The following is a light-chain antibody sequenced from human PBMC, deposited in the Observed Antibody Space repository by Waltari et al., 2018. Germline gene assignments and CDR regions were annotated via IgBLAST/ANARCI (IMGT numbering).Light chain of an antibody. CDR1: SSDVGGYDY. V-gene: IGLV2-14*03. CDR3: FSYRRSSTWV. J-gene: IGLJ3*02. Sequence: QSALPQPASVSGSPGQSITISCTGTSSDVGGYDYVSWYHQHPGKAPKLLIYDVTKRPSGVSNRFSGSKSANTASLTISGLQAEDEADYYCFSYRRSSTWVFGEGTKPTVL. CDR2: DVT.